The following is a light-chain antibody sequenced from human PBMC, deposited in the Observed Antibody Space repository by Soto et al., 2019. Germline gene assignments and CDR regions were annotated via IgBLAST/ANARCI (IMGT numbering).Light chain of an antibody. Sequence: DIQMTQSPSSLSASVGDRVTIGCRASQNINTYLAWFQQKSGKAPKSLIYAATNLQGGVPSRFSGTGSGTEFSLTISSLQPKDVATYYCQQYERYPPAFGGRTKLDI. CDR3: QQYERYPPA. J-gene: IGKJ4*01. CDR1: QNINTY. V-gene: IGKV1-16*01. CDR2: AAT.